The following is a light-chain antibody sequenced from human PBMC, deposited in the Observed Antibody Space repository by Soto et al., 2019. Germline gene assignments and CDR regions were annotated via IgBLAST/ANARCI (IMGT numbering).Light chain of an antibody. CDR2: DVS. V-gene: IGLV2-11*01. CDR1: SSDVGGYNY. J-gene: IGLJ2*01. CDR3: CSYAGSYTFV. Sequence: QSVLTQPHSVSGSPGQSVTISCTGTSSDVGGYNYVSWYQQHPGKAPKLMIYDVSKRPSGVPDRFSGSKSGNTASLTISGLQAEDEADYYCCSYAGSYTFVFGGGTKLTVL.